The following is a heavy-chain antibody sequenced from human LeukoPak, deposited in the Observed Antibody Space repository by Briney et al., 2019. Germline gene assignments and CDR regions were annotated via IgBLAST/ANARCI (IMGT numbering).Heavy chain of an antibody. D-gene: IGHD6-6*01. J-gene: IGHJ4*02. CDR2: IYYSGST. V-gene: IGHV4-39*07. Sequence: SETLSLTCTVSGGSTSSSSYYWGWIRQPPGKGLEWIGSIYYSGSTYYNPSLKSRVTISVDTSKNQFSLKLSSVTAADTAVYYCARVSRVYFDYWGQGTLVTVSS. CDR1: GGSTSSSSYY. CDR3: ARVSRVYFDY.